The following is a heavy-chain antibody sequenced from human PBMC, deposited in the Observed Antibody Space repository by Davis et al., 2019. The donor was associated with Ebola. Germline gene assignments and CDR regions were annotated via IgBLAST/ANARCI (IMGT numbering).Heavy chain of an antibody. D-gene: IGHD7-27*01. Sequence: PSETLSLTCTVSGGSISSYYWSWIRQPPGKGLEWIGYIYYSGSTNYNPSLKSRVTTSVDTSKNQFSLKLSSVTAADTAVYYCAAETLTGDLGSYYYGMDVWGQGTTVTVSS. CDR3: AAETLTGDLGSYYYGMDV. V-gene: IGHV4-59*08. CDR2: IYYSGST. CDR1: GGSISSYY. J-gene: IGHJ6*02.